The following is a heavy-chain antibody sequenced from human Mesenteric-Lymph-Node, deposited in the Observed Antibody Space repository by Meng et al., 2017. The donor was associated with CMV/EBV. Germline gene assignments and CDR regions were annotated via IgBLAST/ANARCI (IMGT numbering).Heavy chain of an antibody. V-gene: IGHV7-4-1*02. CDR2: INTNTGNP. J-gene: IGHJ5*02. Sequence: SCKSSGYTFRKYLMNWVRQAPGQVLEWMGLINTNTGNPTYAQGFTGRFVFSLDTSVSTAYLQISSLRPEDTAIYYCARWSQNWFDPWGQGTLVTVSS. CDR3: ARWSQNWFDP. CDR1: GYTFRKYL.